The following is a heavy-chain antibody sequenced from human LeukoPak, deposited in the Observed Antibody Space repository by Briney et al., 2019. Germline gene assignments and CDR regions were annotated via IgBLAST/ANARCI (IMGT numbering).Heavy chain of an antibody. Sequence: GESLKISCKSSGNNFRKHWIAWVRQMPGKGLELMGYIYPGDSDTRYSPSFQGHVTISADTSISTAYLQWSSVKALDTAMYYCATLRDGYHLYDYWGQGALVTVSS. J-gene: IGHJ4*02. D-gene: IGHD5-24*01. CDR1: GNNFRKHW. CDR3: ATLRDGYHLYDY. CDR2: IYPGDSDT. V-gene: IGHV5-51*01.